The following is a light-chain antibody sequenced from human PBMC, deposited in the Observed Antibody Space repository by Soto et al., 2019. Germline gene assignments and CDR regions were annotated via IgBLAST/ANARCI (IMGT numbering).Light chain of an antibody. CDR1: QSISSW. CDR3: QQSYSSPPT. J-gene: IGKJ1*01. CDR2: KTS. Sequence: DIQMTQSPSTLSGSVGDRFNITCRASQSISSWLAWYQQKPGKAPKLLIYKTSSLESGVPSRFSGSRSGPDFTLTISSLQPEDSATYYCQQSYSSPPTFGQGTKVDIK. V-gene: IGKV1-5*03.